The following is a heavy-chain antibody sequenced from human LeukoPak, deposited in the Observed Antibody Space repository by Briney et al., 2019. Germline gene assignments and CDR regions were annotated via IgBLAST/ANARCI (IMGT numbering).Heavy chain of an antibody. CDR3: AKDMGYFTGMDV. V-gene: IGHV3-23*01. D-gene: IGHD2-8*01. CDR1: GFIVNSYV. Sequence: PGGSLRLSCAASGFIVNSYVMSWVRQAPGKGLEWVSLIRGCGGSTYYADSVRGRFTISRDNSKNTLYLQMNSLRAEDTAVYYCAKDMGYFTGMDVWGQGTTVTVSS. CDR2: IRGCGGST. J-gene: IGHJ6*02.